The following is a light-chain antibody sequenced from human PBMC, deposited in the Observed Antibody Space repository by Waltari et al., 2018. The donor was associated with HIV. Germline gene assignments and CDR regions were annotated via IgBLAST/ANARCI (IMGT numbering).Light chain of an antibody. CDR2: WAS. CDR3: QQYYSTPT. CDR1: QSVLYSSNNKNY. Sequence: DIVMTQSPDSLAVSLGERATINCKSSQSVLYSSNNKNYLAWYQQKPGQPPKLLIYWASTRESWVPDRFSGSGSGTDFTLTISSLQAEDVAVYYCQQYYSTPTFGQGTKVEIK. J-gene: IGKJ1*01. V-gene: IGKV4-1*01.